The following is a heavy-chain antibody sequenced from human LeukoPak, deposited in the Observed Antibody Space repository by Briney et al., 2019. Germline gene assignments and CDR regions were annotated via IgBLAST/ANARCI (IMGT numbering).Heavy chain of an antibody. CDR3: ARAEWWELPRSAFDI. V-gene: IGHV1-18*01. D-gene: IGHD1-26*01. CDR2: ISVYNAKT. J-gene: IGHJ3*02. Sequence: GVSVKVSCKASGYTFTSHGISWVRQAPGQGLEWMGWISVYNAKTNYAQKLQGRVTMTTDTSTSTAYMELRSLRSDDTAVYYCARAEWWELPRSAFDIWRQGTMVTVSS. CDR1: GYTFTSHG.